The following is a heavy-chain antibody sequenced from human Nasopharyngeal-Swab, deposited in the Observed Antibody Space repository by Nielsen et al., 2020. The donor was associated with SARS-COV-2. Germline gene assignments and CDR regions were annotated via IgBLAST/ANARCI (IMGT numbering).Heavy chain of an antibody. Sequence: SETLSLTCAVSGASIGSDDYSWSWVRQPPGKGLEWIGYIFYSGGTYYNPSLNSRMTMSVDASKNQFSLTLTFLSAADTAIYYCARARLTTQRGKYTYYYYYMDVWGKGTTVTVSS. CDR3: ARARLTTQRGKYTYYYYYMDV. CDR2: IFYSGGT. J-gene: IGHJ6*03. CDR1: GASIGSDDYS. V-gene: IGHV4-30-4*07. D-gene: IGHD4-17*01.